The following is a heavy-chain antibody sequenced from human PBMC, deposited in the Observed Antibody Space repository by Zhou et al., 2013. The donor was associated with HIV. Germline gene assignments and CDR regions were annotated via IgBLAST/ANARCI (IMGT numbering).Heavy chain of an antibody. CDR3: ASDTYYYGSGSYYMDY. CDR2: IIPIFGTA. J-gene: IGHJ4*02. CDR1: GGTFSSYA. V-gene: IGHV1-69*13. Sequence: QVQLVQSGAEVKKPGSSVKVSCKASGGTFSSYAISWVRQAPGQGLEWMGRIIPIFGTANYAQKFQGRVTITADESTSTAYMELSSLRSEDTAVYYCASDTYYYGSGSYYMDYWGQGTLVTVSS. D-gene: IGHD3-10*01.